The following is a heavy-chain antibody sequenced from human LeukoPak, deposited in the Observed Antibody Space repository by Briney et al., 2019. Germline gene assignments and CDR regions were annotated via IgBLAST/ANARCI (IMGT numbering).Heavy chain of an antibody. CDR3: TTDPDNILTGSHAFDI. CDR1: GFTFSSYG. D-gene: IGHD3-9*01. Sequence: AGGSLRLSCAASGFTFSSYGMHWVRQAPGKGLEWVSFIRYDGSNEYYADSVRGRFTISRDNSKNTLYLQMNSLRAEDTAVYYCTTDPDNILTGSHAFDIWGQGTMVTVSS. V-gene: IGHV3-30*02. J-gene: IGHJ3*02. CDR2: IRYDGSNE.